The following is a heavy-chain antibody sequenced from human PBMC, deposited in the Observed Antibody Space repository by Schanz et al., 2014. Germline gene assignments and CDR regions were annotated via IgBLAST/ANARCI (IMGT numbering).Heavy chain of an antibody. CDR1: GFTFDKYA. CDR2: ISWNSGTI. CDR3: ARDRRNADLDY. J-gene: IGHJ4*02. Sequence: EVQLAESGGGLIQPGGSLRLSCAASGFTFDKYAMHWVRQAPGKGLEWVSVISWNSGTIGYADSVKGRFTISRDNAKNSLYLEMNSLRAEDTALYYCARDRRNADLDYWGQGTLVTVSS. D-gene: IGHD1-1*01. V-gene: IGHV3-9*01.